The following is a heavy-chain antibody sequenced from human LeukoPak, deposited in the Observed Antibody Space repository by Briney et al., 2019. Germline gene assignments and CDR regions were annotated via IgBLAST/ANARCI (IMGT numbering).Heavy chain of an antibody. CDR2: ISGSGSAT. Sequence: GGSLRLSYAASGFTFSSDAMSWVRQAPGKGLNWVSTISGSGSATYYADSAKGRFTISRDNSKNTLYLQMNSLRAEDTAVYYCAKFRPDDITVAATGYFDSWGQGTLVTVSS. CDR1: GFTFSSDA. D-gene: IGHD6-19*01. CDR3: AKFRPDDITVAATGYFDS. J-gene: IGHJ4*02. V-gene: IGHV3-23*01.